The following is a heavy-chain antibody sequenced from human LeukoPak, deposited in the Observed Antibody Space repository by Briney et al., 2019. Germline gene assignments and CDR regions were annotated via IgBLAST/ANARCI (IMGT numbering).Heavy chain of an antibody. D-gene: IGHD4-17*01. CDR1: GFIFSGFV. J-gene: IGHJ5*02. CDR3: TRHIYGDLAYNWFDP. V-gene: IGHV3-73*01. CDR2: IRSKANSYAT. Sequence: GGSLRLSCAASGFIFSGFVIHWVRQASGKGLEWVGRIRSKANSYATAYAASVKGRFTISRDDSKNTAYLQMNSLKTEDTAVYYCTRHIYGDLAYNWFDPWGQGTLVTVSS.